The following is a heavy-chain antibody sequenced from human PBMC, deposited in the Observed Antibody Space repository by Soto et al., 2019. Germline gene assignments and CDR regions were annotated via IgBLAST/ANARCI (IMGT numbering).Heavy chain of an antibody. Sequence: GGSLRLSCAASGFTFSSYAMSWVRQAPGKGLEWVSAISGSGGSTYYADSVKGRFTISGDNSKNTLYLQMNSLRAEDTAVYYCAKGFMSSSWTLDAFDIWGQGTMVTVSS. CDR3: AKGFMSSSWTLDAFDI. J-gene: IGHJ3*02. CDR1: GFTFSSYA. D-gene: IGHD6-13*01. V-gene: IGHV3-23*01. CDR2: ISGSGGST.